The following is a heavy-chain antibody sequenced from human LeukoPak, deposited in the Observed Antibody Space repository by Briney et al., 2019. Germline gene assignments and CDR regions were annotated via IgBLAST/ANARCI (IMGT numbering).Heavy chain of an antibody. D-gene: IGHD2-8*01. CDR2: ISSSGSTI. CDR3: AVFSSWLMVYANY. V-gene: IGHV3-11*04. CDR1: GFTFSDYY. Sequence: GGSLRLSCAASGFTFSDYYMSWIRQAPGKGLEWVSYISSSGSTIYYADSVKGRFTISRDNAKNSLYLQMNSLRAEDTAVYYCAVFSSWLMVYANYWGQGTLVTVSS. J-gene: IGHJ4*02.